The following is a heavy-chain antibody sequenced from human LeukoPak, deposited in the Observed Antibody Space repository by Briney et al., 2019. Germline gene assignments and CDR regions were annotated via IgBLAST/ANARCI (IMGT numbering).Heavy chain of an antibody. J-gene: IGHJ6*02. Sequence: GGSLRLSCAASPGITFSDYWMNWVRQAPGKGLEWVAIIRQDGRETLYLDSVKGRFTISRDNAKNSLYLQMNSLRAEDTAVYYCARDRKLRFLEWYKGPTYYYGMDVWGQGTTVTVSS. CDR1: PGITFSDYW. CDR2: IRQDGRET. CDR3: ARDRKLRFLEWYKGPTYYYGMDV. D-gene: IGHD3-3*01. V-gene: IGHV3-7*01.